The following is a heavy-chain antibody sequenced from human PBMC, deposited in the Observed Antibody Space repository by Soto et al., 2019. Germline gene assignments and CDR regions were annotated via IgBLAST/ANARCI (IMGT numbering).Heavy chain of an antibody. V-gene: IGHV3-48*02. CDR1: GFTFSSYS. CDR2: ISSSSSTI. CDR3: ARDPRSDTAMVVYYYGMDV. Sequence: GGSLRLSCAASGFTFSSYSMNWVRQAPGKGLEWVSYISSSSSTIYYADSVKGRFTISRDNAKNSLYLQMNSLRDEDTAVYYCARDPRSDTAMVVYYYGMDVWGQGTTVTVSS. D-gene: IGHD5-18*01. J-gene: IGHJ6*02.